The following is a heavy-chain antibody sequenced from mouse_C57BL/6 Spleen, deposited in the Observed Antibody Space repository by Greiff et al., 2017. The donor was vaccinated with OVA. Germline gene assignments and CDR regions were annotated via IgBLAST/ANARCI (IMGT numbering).Heavy chain of an antibody. J-gene: IGHJ4*01. CDR2: IWSGGST. CDR1: GFSLTSYG. Sequence: VKVVESGPGLVQPSQSLSITCTVSGFSLTSYGVHWVRQSPGKGLEWLGVIWSGGSTDYNAAFISRLSISKDNSKSQVFFKMNSLQADDTAIYYCARGSNYVYYAMDYWGQGTSVTVSS. CDR3: ARGSNYVYYAMDY. D-gene: IGHD2-5*01. V-gene: IGHV2-2*01.